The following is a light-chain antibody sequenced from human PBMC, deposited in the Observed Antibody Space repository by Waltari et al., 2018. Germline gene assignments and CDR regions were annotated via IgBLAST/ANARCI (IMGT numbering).Light chain of an antibody. CDR3: QQYNIYSPQA. V-gene: IGKV1-5*01. CDR1: QTIDNS. CDR2: DAS. Sequence: DIQMTQSPSTLSASVGDRVTITCRASQTIDNSLAWYQQKPGEAPKVMIDDASTLETGVPSRFSGSGFGTDFSLTISSLQPDDFATYWCQQYNIYSPQAFGQGTKVEVK. J-gene: IGKJ1*01.